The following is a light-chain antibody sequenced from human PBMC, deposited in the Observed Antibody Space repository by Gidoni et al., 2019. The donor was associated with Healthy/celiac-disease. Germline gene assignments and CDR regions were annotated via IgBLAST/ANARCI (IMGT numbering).Light chain of an antibody. Sequence: IVLSPSPATLSLSPGERATLSCRASQSVRSYLAWYQQKPGKAPRLLIYDASNRATGIPARFSGRGSGKDLTLTISSLELEDLAVYYGQQGRKWYTFGQGTKLEIK. V-gene: IGKV3-11*01. CDR2: DAS. CDR1: QSVRSY. CDR3: QQGRKWYT. J-gene: IGKJ2*01.